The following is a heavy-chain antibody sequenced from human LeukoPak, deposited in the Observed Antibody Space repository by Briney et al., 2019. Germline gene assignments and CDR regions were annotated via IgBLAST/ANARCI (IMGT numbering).Heavy chain of an antibody. CDR3: ARGRRGSSWTLGDY. CDR2: INHSGST. J-gene: IGHJ4*02. Sequence: SETLSLTCAVYGGSFSGYYWSWIRQPPGKGLEWIGEINHSGSTNYNPSLKSRVTISVDTSENQFSLKLSSVTAADTAVYYCARGRRGSSWTLGDYWGQGTLVTVSS. D-gene: IGHD6-13*01. V-gene: IGHV4-34*01. CDR1: GGSFSGYY.